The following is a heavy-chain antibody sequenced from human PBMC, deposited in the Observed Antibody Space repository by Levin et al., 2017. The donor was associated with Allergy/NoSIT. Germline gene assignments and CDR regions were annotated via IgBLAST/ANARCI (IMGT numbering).Heavy chain of an antibody. CDR3: ARFGAAAGGI. V-gene: IGHV4-61*01. CDR1: GGSVSSGSYF. J-gene: IGHJ4*02. D-gene: IGHD6-13*01. CDR2: IYYSGST. Sequence: SQTLSLTCTVSGGSVSSGSYFWSWIRQPPGKGLEWIGYIYYSGSTNYNPSLKSRVTISVDTSKNQFSLKVSSVTAADTAVYYCARFGAAAGGIWGQGTLVTVSS.